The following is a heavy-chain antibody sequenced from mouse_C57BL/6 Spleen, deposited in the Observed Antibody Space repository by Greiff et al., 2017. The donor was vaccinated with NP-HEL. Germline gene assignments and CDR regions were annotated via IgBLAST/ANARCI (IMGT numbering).Heavy chain of an antibody. V-gene: IGHV1-52*01. CDR1: GYTFTSYW. CDR2: IDPSDSET. Sequence: VQLQQPGAELVRPGSSVKLSCKASGYTFTSYWMHWVKQRPIQGLEWIGNIDPSDSETHYNQKFKDKATLTVDKSSSTAYMQLSSLTSEDSAVYYCARGHYYGSLYYAMDYWGQGTSVTVSS. J-gene: IGHJ4*01. CDR3: ARGHYYGSLYYAMDY. D-gene: IGHD1-1*01.